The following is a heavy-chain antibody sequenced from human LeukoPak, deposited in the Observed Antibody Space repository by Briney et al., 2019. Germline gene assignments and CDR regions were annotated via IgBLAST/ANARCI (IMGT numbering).Heavy chain of an antibody. J-gene: IGHJ4*02. CDR3: ARASVRFGEFRYFDY. CDR1: GGSISSGGYY. V-gene: IGHV4-31*03. CDR2: IYYSGST. D-gene: IGHD3-10*01. Sequence: SETLSLTCTVSGGSISSGGYYWRWIRQHPGKGLEWIGYIYYSGSTYYNPSLKSRVTISVDTSKNQFSLKLSSVTAADTAVYYCARASVRFGEFRYFDYWGQGTLVTVSS.